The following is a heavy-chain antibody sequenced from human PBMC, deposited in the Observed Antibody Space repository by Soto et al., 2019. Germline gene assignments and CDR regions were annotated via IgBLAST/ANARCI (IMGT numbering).Heavy chain of an antibody. D-gene: IGHD1-1*01. J-gene: IGHJ4*02. CDR3: AKDMLSFNGYDYIFDS. CDR1: GFTFSSYS. CDR2: ISGSGAGT. V-gene: IGHV3-23*01. Sequence: GGSLRLSCAASGFTFSSYSMNWVRQAPGKGLEWVSGISGSGAGTYYADSVQGRFTISRDNARNTLYLQMNSVRAEDTAVYYCAKDMLSFNGYDYIFDSWGKGTQVTVSS.